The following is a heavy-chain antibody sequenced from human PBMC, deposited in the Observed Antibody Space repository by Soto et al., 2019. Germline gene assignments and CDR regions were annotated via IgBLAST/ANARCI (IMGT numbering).Heavy chain of an antibody. D-gene: IGHD5-18*01. CDR1: GYTFTSYG. V-gene: IGHV1-18*01. CDR3: ARDTAMALPDA. CDR2: ISAHNGNT. J-gene: IGHJ4*02. Sequence: QVQLVQSGAEVKKPGASVKVSCKASGYTFTSYGISWVRQAPGQGLEWMGWISAHNGNTKYTQKLQGRVTMTTDTYTSTADMEVRSLRSDDTAVYYCARDTAMALPDAWGQGTLVTVSS.